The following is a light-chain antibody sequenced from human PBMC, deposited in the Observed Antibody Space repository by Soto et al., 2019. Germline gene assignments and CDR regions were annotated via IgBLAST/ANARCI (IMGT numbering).Light chain of an antibody. CDR2: DAS. J-gene: IGKJ4*01. Sequence: ETQMTQSPASLSASLGGGCTSTCQASQDISNYLNWYQQKPGKAPKLLIYDASNLETGVPSRFSGSGSGTDFTLTITSLQPEDIATYYCQQFDNVPLTFGGGTQVDIK. CDR3: QQFDNVPLT. V-gene: IGKV1-33*01. CDR1: QDISNY.